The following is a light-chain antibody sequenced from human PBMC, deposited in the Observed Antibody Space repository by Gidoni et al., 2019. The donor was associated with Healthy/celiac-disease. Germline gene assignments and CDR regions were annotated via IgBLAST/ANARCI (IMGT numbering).Light chain of an antibody. V-gene: IGLV3-19*01. CDR1: SLRSYY. CDR2: GKN. CDR3: NSRDSSGNHVV. Sequence: SSELTQYPAVSVALGQTVRITCQGDSLRSYYASWYQKKPGQAPVLVIYGKNNRPSGIPDRFSGSSSGNTASLTITGAKAEDEADYYCNSRDSSGNHVVFGGGTKLTVL. J-gene: IGLJ2*01.